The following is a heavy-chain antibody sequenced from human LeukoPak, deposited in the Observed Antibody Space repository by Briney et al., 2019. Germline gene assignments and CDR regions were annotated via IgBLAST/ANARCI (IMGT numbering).Heavy chain of an antibody. CDR2: IYHSETT. D-gene: IGHD3-22*01. Sequence: PSETLSLTCTVSGGAVSSGVYSWSWIRQPPGKGLEWIGYIYHSETTYYNPSLQSRVTISVNRSKNQFSLKLTSVTAAGTAVYYCARSRTAYYRYFDSWGQGTLVTVSS. CDR1: GGAVSSGVYS. J-gene: IGHJ4*02. CDR3: ARSRTAYYRYFDS. V-gene: IGHV4-30-2*01.